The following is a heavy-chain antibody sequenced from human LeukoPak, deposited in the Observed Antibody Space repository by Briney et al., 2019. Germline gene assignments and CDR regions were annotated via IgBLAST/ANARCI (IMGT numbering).Heavy chain of an antibody. D-gene: IGHD1-14*01. CDR1: GGPLSRYY. CDR3: ARSLRYCYYYYYYMDV. J-gene: IGHJ6*03. Sequence: SETLSLPRTVSGGPLSRYYWSWIRQPPGRGLEWLGYLYYSGSTKNNPSLKSRVTISVDTSKNQFSLKLSSVTAADTPVYYCARSLRYCYYYYYYMDVWGKGTTITVSS. CDR2: LYYSGST. V-gene: IGHV4-59*12.